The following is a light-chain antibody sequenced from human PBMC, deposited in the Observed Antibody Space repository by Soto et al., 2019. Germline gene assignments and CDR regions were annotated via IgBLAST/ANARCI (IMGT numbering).Light chain of an antibody. CDR2: EAS. V-gene: IGKV1-27*01. Sequence: DIQMTQSPSSLSASVGDRVTITCRASQGIRHYLAWYQQKPGKVPKLLIYEASNLQSGVPSRFRGGGSGTEFTLTISSLQPEDVATYYCQEYEKLFSFGPGTKVDIK. J-gene: IGKJ3*01. CDR1: QGIRHY. CDR3: QEYEKLFS.